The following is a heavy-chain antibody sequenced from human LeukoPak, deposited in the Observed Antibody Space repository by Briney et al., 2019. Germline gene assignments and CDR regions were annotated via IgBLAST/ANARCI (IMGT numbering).Heavy chain of an antibody. D-gene: IGHD3-10*01. J-gene: IGHJ5*02. Sequence: PGGSLRLSCAASGFTFNRNAISWVRQAPGKGLEWVSTIGGSGGKTYYADSVKGRFTISRDNSKNTLYPQINRLRAEHTAVYYCASHSGSYYTGSWGQGTPVTVSS. CDR1: GFTFNRNA. CDR3: ASHSGSYYTGS. V-gene: IGHV3-23*01. CDR2: IGGSGGKT.